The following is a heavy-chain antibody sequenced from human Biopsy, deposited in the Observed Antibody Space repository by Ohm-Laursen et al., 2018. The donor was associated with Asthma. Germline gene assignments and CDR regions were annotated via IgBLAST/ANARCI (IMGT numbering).Heavy chain of an antibody. CDR3: ARAVDYPHCYGIDV. Sequence: ASVKVSCKTSGYTFNSAGITWVRQAPGQGLEWMGWISVYNGSTKVAQKLQDRVTMITDTSTSTAYMELRSLRSDDTAVYFCARAVDYPHCYGIDVWGQGTTVTVS. V-gene: IGHV1-18*01. D-gene: IGHD3-16*01. J-gene: IGHJ6*02. CDR2: ISVYNGST. CDR1: GYTFNSAG.